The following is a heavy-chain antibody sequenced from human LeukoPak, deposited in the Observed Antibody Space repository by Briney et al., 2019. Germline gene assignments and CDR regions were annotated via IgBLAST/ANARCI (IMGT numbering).Heavy chain of an antibody. Sequence: GASVKVSCKASGYTFTSYDINWVRQATGQGLEWMGWMNPNSGNTGYAQKFQGRVTMTRNTSISTAYMELSSLRSEDTAVYYCARGPGIVGATKVGIYAFDIWGQGTMVTVSS. J-gene: IGHJ3*02. D-gene: IGHD1-26*01. V-gene: IGHV1-8*01. CDR2: MNPNSGNT. CDR1: GYTFTSYD. CDR3: ARGPGIVGATKVGIYAFDI.